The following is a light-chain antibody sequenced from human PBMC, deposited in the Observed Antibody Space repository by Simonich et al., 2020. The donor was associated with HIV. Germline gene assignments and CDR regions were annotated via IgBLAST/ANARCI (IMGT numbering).Light chain of an antibody. CDR1: QRVSSN. CDR2: GAA. J-gene: IGKJ5*01. CDR3: QHYYNWPPIT. Sequence: EIVMTQSPATLSVFPGDRATLSCRASQRVSSNLACNQQKPGQAPRLLIYGAATRAIGIPARCSGSGSGTEFTLTINSMQSEDFAVYYCQHYYNWPPITFGQGTRLDIK. V-gene: IGKV3-15*01.